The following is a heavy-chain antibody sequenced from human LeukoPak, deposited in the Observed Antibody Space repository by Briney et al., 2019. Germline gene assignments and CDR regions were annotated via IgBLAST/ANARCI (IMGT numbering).Heavy chain of an antibody. V-gene: IGHV4-59*01. Sequence: SETLSLTCTVSGGPISSYYWSWIRQPPGKGLEWIGYIYYSGSTNYNPSLKSRVTISVDTSKNQFSLKLSSVTAADTAVYYCARSLSYYDFWSGYYSPYFDYWGQGTLVTVSS. D-gene: IGHD3-3*01. CDR3: ARSLSYYDFWSGYYSPYFDY. CDR1: GGPISSYY. CDR2: IYYSGST. J-gene: IGHJ4*02.